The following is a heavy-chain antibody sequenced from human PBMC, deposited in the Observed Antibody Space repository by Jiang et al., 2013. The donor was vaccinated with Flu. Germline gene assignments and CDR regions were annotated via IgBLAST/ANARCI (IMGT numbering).Heavy chain of an antibody. CDR1: GYTFTSYA. CDR3: ARDPGRYCSGGSCLNDAFDI. V-gene: IGHV7-4-1*01. J-gene: IGHJ3*02. Sequence: QSGSELKKPGASVKVSCKASGYTFTSYAMNWVRQAPGQGLEWMGWINTDTGNPTYAQGFTGRFVFSLDTSVSTAYLQICSLKAEDTAVYYCARDPGRYCSGGSCLNDAFDIWGQGTMVTVSS. D-gene: IGHD2-15*01. CDR2: INTDTGNP.